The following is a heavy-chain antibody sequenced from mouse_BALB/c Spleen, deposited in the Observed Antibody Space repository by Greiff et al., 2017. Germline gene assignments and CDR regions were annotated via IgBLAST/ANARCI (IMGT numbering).Heavy chain of an antibody. Sequence: EVQLQQSGAELVRSGASVKLSCTASGFNIKDYYMHWVKQRPEQVLEWIGWIDPENGDTEYAPKFQGKATMTADTSSNTAYLQLSSLTSEDTAVYYCNRGYGYGYYAMDYWGQGTSVTVSS. V-gene: IGHV14-4*02. CDR3: NRGYGYGYYAMDY. CDR2: IDPENGDT. J-gene: IGHJ4*01. D-gene: IGHD1-2*01. CDR1: GFNIKDYY.